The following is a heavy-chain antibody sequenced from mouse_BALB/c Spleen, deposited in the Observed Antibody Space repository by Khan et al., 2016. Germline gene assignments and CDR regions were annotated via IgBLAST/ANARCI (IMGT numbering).Heavy chain of an antibody. J-gene: IGHJ3*01. V-gene: IGHV5-6*01. CDR3: ARHTPWAY. Sequence: EVELVESGGDLVKPGGSLKLSCAASGFTFSSYGMSWVRQTPDKRLEWVATISSGGSYTYYPDSVKGRFTISRDNAKNTLYLQMSSLKSEDTAMXYCARHTPWAYWGQGTLVTVSA. CDR1: GFTFSSYG. CDR2: ISSGGSYT.